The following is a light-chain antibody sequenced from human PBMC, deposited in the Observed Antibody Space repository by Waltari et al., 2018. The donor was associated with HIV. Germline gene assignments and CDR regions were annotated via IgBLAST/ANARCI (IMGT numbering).Light chain of an antibody. J-gene: IGKJ4*01. CDR1: ASIRDK. Sequence: EIVVPQSPALLSVSPLERVTVACKTSASIRDKWVWYQQKPGRAPRVIISEAQVRDTGVPSRFRGSGFGTDFTLTISDLQSEDVGVYFCQQYKDWPQISFGGGTTVEMK. CDR3: QQYKDWPQIS. CDR2: EAQ. V-gene: IGKV3-15*01.